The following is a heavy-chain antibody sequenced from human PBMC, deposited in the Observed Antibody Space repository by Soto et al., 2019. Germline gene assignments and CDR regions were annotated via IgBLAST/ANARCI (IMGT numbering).Heavy chain of an antibody. CDR1: GFNFKNYA. D-gene: IGHD5-12*01. CDR2: IYGSGGST. J-gene: IGHJ4*02. Sequence: EVQLLESGGGLVQPGGSLRLYCAASGFNFKNYAMTWVRQAPGKGLEWVSLIYGSGGSTDYADYVKGRFTISRDNSKNMLYVQMNSRRDEDTAVYYCARKDVAFDYWGQGIPVTVSS. CDR3: ARKDVAFDY. V-gene: IGHV3-23*01.